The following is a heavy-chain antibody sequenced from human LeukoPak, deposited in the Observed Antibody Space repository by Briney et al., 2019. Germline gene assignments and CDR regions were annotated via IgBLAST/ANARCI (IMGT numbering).Heavy chain of an antibody. D-gene: IGHD3-9*01. V-gene: IGHV4-61*02. CDR2: IYSSGST. CDR3: ARQYSDILTGYHRGELYWYFDL. CDR1: GYSISSGSYY. Sequence: SETLSLTCTVSGYSISSGSYYWSWIRQPAGKGLEWIGRIYSSGSTNYNPSLKSRVTLSLDTSKNQFSLKLSSVTAADTAVYYCARQYSDILTGYHRGELYWYFDLWGRGTLVTVSS. J-gene: IGHJ2*01.